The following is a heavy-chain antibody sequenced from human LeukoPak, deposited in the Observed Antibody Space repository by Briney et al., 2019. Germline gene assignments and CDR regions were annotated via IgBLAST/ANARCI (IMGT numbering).Heavy chain of an antibody. J-gene: IGHJ4*02. V-gene: IGHV3-53*01. CDR3: ARGPPACSTNCYGYLDY. D-gene: IGHD2-2*01. CDR1: GFGVSGNY. CDR2: IYSGGDA. Sequence: GGSLRLSCAASGFGVSGNYMSWVRQAPGKGLEWISLIYSGGDAYYPDSVRGRFTISRDNSKNTLYLQMNSLRAEDTAVYYCARGPPACSTNCYGYLDYWGQGTLVTVSS.